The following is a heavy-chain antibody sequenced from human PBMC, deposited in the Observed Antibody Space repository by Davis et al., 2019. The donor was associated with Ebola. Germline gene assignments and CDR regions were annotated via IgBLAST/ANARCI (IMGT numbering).Heavy chain of an antibody. Sequence: GESLKISCAASGFTVSSNYMSWVRQAPGKGLEWVSVIYSGGSTYYADSVKGRFTISRDNSKNTLYLQMNSLRAEATAVYYCARGKYYGSGSYYNDYYYYGMDVWGQGTTVTVSS. J-gene: IGHJ6*02. D-gene: IGHD3-10*01. CDR2: IYSGGST. CDR3: ARGKYYGSGSYYNDYYYYGMDV. V-gene: IGHV3-66*01. CDR1: GFTVSSNY.